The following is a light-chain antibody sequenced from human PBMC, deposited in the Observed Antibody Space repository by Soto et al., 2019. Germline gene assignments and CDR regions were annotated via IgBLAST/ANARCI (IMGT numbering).Light chain of an antibody. CDR2: AAS. CDR1: HNITSN. V-gene: IGKV3-15*01. J-gene: IGKJ3*01. CDR3: QQYNNWPPFT. Sequence: EVVMTQSPVTLSVSPGERATLSCRASHNITSNLAWYQQRPGQAPRLLIYAASTRATGIPPRFSGGGSGTEFTLTISSLQSEDFAVYYCQQYNNWPPFTFGPGTKVDIK.